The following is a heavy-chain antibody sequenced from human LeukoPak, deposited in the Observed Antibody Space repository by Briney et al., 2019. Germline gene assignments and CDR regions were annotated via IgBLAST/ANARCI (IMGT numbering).Heavy chain of an antibody. Sequence: GGSLRLSCAASGFTFSTYIMNWVRQTPGKGLVWVSRIDSDGSRTTYAHSVKGRFTISRDNAKNTLYLQMNSLRAEDTAVYYCARTYGGFDYWGQGTLVTVSS. V-gene: IGHV3-74*01. J-gene: IGHJ4*02. CDR2: IDSDGSRT. D-gene: IGHD4-23*01. CDR1: GFTFSTYI. CDR3: ARTYGGFDY.